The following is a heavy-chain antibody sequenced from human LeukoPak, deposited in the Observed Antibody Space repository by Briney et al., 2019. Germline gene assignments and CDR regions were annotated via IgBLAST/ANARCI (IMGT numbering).Heavy chain of an antibody. CDR3: ARGMYCSSTSCHPWFDP. CDR2: IYHSGST. J-gene: IGHJ5*02. Sequence: PSQTLSLTCAVSGGSISSGGYSWSWIRQPPGKGLEWIGYIYHSGSTYYNPSLKSRVTISVDRSKNQFSLKLSSVTAADTAVYYCARGMYCSSTSCHPWFDPWGQGNLVTLFS. V-gene: IGHV4-30-2*01. CDR1: GGSISSGGYS. D-gene: IGHD2-2*01.